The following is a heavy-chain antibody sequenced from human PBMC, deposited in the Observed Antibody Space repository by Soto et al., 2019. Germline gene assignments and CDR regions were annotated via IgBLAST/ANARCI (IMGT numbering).Heavy chain of an antibody. CDR2: VWYDGDEK. V-gene: IGHV3-33*01. J-gene: IGHJ4*02. CDR3: SRETSDVTFDY. CDR1: GFSLRNYV. D-gene: IGHD2-21*01. Sequence: QVQLVESGGGVVQPGRSLRLSCLASGFSLRNYVMHWVGRAPGKGLEWVALVWYDGDEKYYADSVKGRFTISRDISGNILYLHMNSLSADDTAVYYCSRETSDVTFDYWGQGTLVTVSS.